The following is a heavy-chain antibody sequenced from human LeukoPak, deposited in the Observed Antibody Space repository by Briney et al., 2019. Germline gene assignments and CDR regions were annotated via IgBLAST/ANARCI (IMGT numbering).Heavy chain of an antibody. Sequence: SETLSLTCAVYGGSFSGYYWSWIRQPPGKGLEWIGEINHSGSTNYNPSLKSRVTISVDTSKNQFSLKLSSVTAADTAVYYCARQLGYCSSTSCYADKVDYWGQGTLVTVSS. D-gene: IGHD2-2*01. CDR3: ARQLGYCSSTSCYADKVDY. CDR2: INHSGST. J-gene: IGHJ4*02. CDR1: GGSFSGYY. V-gene: IGHV4-34*01.